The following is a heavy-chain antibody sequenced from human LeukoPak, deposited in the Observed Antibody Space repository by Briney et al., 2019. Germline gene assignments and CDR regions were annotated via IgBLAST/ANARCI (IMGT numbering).Heavy chain of an antibody. CDR3: AREAVGATNNWFDP. D-gene: IGHD1-26*01. Sequence: ASVTVSCKASGYTFTGYYMHWVRQAPGQGLEWMGWINPNSGGTNYAQKFQGRVTMTRDTSISTAYMELSRLRSDDTAVYYCAREAVGATNNWFDPWGQGTLVTVSS. CDR2: INPNSGGT. CDR1: GYTFTGYY. J-gene: IGHJ5*02. V-gene: IGHV1-2*02.